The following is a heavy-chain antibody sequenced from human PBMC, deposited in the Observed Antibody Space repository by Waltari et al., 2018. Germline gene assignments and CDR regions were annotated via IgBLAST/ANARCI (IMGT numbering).Heavy chain of an antibody. V-gene: IGHV1-69*08. CDR3: ATEKPVAGIGYFQN. CDR1: GGTFSSYT. CDR2: IIPILGIA. D-gene: IGHD6-19*01. J-gene: IGHJ1*01. Sequence: QVQLVQSGAEVKKPGSSVKVSCKASGGTFSSYTISWVRQAPGQGLEWMGRIIPILGIANYAQKFQGRVTITADESTSTAYMELSSLRSDDTAVYFCATEKPVAGIGYFQNWGQGTLVTVSS.